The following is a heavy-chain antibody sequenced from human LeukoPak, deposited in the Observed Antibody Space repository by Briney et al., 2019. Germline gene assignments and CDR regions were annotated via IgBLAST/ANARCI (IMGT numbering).Heavy chain of an antibody. Sequence: AGGSLRLSCAASGSTFSSYGMHWVRQAPGKGLEWVSFIRYDGSNEYYADSVRGRFTISRDNSKNTLYLQVNSLRAEDTAVYYCAKGPLTRFDYWGQGTLVTVSS. CDR2: IRYDGSNE. J-gene: IGHJ4*02. V-gene: IGHV3-30*02. CDR3: AKGPLTRFDY. D-gene: IGHD4/OR15-4a*01. CDR1: GSTFSSYG.